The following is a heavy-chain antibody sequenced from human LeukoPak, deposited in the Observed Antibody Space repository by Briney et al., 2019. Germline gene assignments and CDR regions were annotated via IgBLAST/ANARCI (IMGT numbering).Heavy chain of an antibody. CDR1: GYTFTAYH. CDR2: ISPNSGGT. V-gene: IGHV1-2*04. Sequence: ASVKVSCKASGYTFTAYHMHWVRQAPGQGLEWMGWISPNSGGTKYAQKFQDWVTMTRDTSISTAYMELNRLRSDDTAVYYCARAALSDYFGSGSYVDYWGQGTLVTVSS. D-gene: IGHD3-10*01. CDR3: ARAALSDYFGSGSYVDY. J-gene: IGHJ4*02.